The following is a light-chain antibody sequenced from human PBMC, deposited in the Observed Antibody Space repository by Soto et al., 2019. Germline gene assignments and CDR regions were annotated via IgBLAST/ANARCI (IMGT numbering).Light chain of an antibody. CDR1: SSDVGGYNY. CDR3: SSYTSGNSLV. Sequence: QSALTQPASVSGSPGQSITISCTGTSSDVGGYNYASWYQQHPGKAPKLMIFEVTTRPSGVSNRFSGSKSGNTASLTISGLQAEDEADYYCSSYTSGNSLVFGTGTKVTVL. CDR2: EVT. J-gene: IGLJ1*01. V-gene: IGLV2-14*01.